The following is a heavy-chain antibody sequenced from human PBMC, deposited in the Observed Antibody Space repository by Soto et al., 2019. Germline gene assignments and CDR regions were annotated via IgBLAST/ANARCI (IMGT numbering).Heavy chain of an antibody. CDR2: TSAYNGNT. V-gene: IGHV1-18*01. CDR1: GYTFTSYG. J-gene: IGHJ5*02. CDR3: ARGRRLLTNNWFDP. D-gene: IGHD3-22*01. Sequence: ASVKVSCKASGYTFTSYGISWVRQAPGQGLEWMGWTSAYNGNTNYAQKLQGRVTMTTDTSTSTAYMELRSLRSDDTAVYYCARGRRLLTNNWFDPWGQGTLVTVSS.